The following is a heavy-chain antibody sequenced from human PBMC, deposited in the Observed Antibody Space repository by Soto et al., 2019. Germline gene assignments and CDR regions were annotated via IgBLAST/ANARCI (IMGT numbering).Heavy chain of an antibody. CDR3: ATGAGVGAAAFDY. V-gene: IGHV1-24*01. CDR1: GGTFSSYA. CDR2: FDPEDGET. J-gene: IGHJ4*02. D-gene: IGHD1-26*01. Sequence: GASVKVSCKASGGTFSSYAISWVRQAPGQGLEWMGGFDPEDGETIYAQKFQGRVTMTEDTSTDTAYMELSSLRSEDTAVYYCATGAGVGAAAFDYWGQGTLVTVSS.